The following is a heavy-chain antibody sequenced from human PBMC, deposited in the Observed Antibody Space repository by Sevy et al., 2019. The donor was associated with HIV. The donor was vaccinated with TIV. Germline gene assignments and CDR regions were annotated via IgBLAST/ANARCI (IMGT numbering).Heavy chain of an antibody. J-gene: IGHJ6*03. CDR2: IGTAGDP. CDR1: GFTFSSYD. V-gene: IGHV3-13*05. CDR3: ARQKKGAYCSGGSCYSNYYYYMDV. D-gene: IGHD2-15*01. Sequence: GGSLRLSCAASGFTFSSYDMHWVRQATGKGLEWVSAIGTAGDPYYPGSVKGRFNISRENAKNSLYLQMNSLRAGDTAVYYCARQKKGAYCSGGSCYSNYYYYMDVWGKGTTVTVSS.